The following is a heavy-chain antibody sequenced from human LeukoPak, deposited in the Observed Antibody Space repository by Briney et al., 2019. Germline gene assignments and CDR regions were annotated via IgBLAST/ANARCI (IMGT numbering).Heavy chain of an antibody. CDR2: IYPGDSDT. J-gene: IGHJ5*02. CDR1: GYSCTTYW. Sequence: GESLKISCKGSGYSCTTYWIGWVRQMPGKGLEWMGIIYPGDSDTRYSPSFQGQVTISADKSISTAYLQWSSLKASDTAIYYCARGSSPNRFDPWGQGTLVTVSS. CDR3: ARGSSPNRFDP. V-gene: IGHV5-51*01.